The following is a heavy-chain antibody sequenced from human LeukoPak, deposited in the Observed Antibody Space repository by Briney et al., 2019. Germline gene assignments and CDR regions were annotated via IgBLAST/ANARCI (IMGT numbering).Heavy chain of an antibody. J-gene: IGHJ5*02. CDR3: ARDLIAVTGTGFWFDP. CDR2: ISDDGSTK. D-gene: IGHD6-19*01. CDR1: GFTFSTYA. V-gene: IGHV3-30-3*01. Sequence: PPGGSLRLSCAASGFTFSTYAIHWVRQAPGKGLVWVAVISDDGSTKYYADSVKGRFTISRDNSKNMLYLQMNSLRAEDSAVYYCARDLIAVTGTGFWFDPRGQGTLVTVSS.